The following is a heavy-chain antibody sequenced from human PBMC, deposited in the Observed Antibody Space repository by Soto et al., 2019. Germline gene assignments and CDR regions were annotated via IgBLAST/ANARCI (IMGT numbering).Heavy chain of an antibody. Sequence: SETLSLSCTGSAGSISGDCWRWCRQPPGKGLEWIGYIYYRGNTHYNPSLKSRVTISVDTSKNQFSLNLSSVTAADTAVYFCARLTPQWPYLDYWGQGTLVTVS. V-gene: IGHV4-59*08. D-gene: IGHD6-19*01. CDR3: ARLTPQWPYLDY. J-gene: IGHJ4*02. CDR1: AGSISGDC. CDR2: IYYRGNT.